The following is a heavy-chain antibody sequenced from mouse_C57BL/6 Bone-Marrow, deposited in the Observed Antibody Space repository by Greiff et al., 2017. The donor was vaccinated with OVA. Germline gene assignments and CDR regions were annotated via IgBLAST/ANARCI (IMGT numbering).Heavy chain of an antibody. V-gene: IGHV5-4*01. CDR1: GFTFSSYA. J-gene: IGHJ2*01. Sequence: EVQLVESGGGLVKPGGSLTLSCAASGFTFSSYAMSWVRQTPEKRLEWVATISDGGSYTYYPDNVKGRFTISRDNAKNNLYLQMSHLKSEDTAMYYCARDDYWGQGTTLTVSS. CDR3: ARDDY. CDR2: ISDGGSYT.